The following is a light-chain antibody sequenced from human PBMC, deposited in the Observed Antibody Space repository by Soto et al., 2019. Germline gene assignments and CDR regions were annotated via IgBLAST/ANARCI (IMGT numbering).Light chain of an antibody. CDR2: GAS. CDR3: QQYGSSLWT. V-gene: IGKV3-15*01. J-gene: IGKJ1*01. CDR1: QSVRGN. Sequence: EIVMNQSPATLSVSPGERATLSCRASQSVRGNLAWYQQKPGQSPRLLIYGASSRATGIPVRFSGSGSGTEFTLTISRLEPEDFAVYYCQQYGSSLWTFGQGTKVDIK.